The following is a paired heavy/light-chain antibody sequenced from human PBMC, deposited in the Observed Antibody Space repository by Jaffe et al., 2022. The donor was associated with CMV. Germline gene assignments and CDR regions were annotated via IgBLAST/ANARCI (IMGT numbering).Light chain of an antibody. CDR2: EDN. V-gene: IGLV6-57*04. Sequence: NFLLTQPHSVSGSPGQTVTISCTRTSGSIASNFVQWYQQRPGSAPTTVIYEDNQRPSGVPDRFSGSIAGSSNSASLTISGLKTEDEADYYCQSYDSTVPYVFGSGTKVTVL. CDR1: SGSIASNF. J-gene: IGLJ1*01. CDR3: QSYDSTVPYV.
Heavy chain of an antibody. CDR1: GFTFSSAW. CDR3: TTGVVESEDPSSSGRYFFRGIH. Sequence: EVELVESGGGLVKPGGSLRLSCAASGFTFSSAWMNWVRQAPGKGLEWVGRIKSKTDGETTEYAEPVKGRFTISRDDSKDTLFLQMNSLKSEDTAVYYCTTGVVESEDPSSSGRYFFRGIHWGQGTLITVSS. CDR2: IKSKTDGETT. D-gene: IGHD3-10*01. J-gene: IGHJ4*02. V-gene: IGHV3-15*01.